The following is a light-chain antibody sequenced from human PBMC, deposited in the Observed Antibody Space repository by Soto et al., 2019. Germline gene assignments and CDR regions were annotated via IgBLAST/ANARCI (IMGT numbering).Light chain of an antibody. Sequence: EIVVTKSPGTLSLSPGERATLACRASPSGYKNFLALYQQKPGQAPRLVINGASNRATGIPDRFSGSGSGKDVALTIARLEPEDFAVYFCHQYGSSPPTFGGGTKVAIK. V-gene: IGKV3-20*01. J-gene: IGKJ4*02. CDR2: GAS. CDR3: HQYGSSPPT. CDR1: PSGYKNF.